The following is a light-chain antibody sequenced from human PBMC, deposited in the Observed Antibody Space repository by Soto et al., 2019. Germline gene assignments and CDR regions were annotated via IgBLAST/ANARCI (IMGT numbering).Light chain of an antibody. Sequence: QSALTQPPSMSGTPGQSVTILFTPTTTHIVNYGRVCWYQQAQGTAPMLIIYDVNNRPSGAPDRFSGATSGNTASLTISGPQAEGETDYFRSLYSSDGSIIFGAGTKVTVL. J-gene: IGLJ1*01. CDR1: TTHIVNYGR. V-gene: IGLV2-18*01. CDR3: SLYSSDGSII. CDR2: DVN.